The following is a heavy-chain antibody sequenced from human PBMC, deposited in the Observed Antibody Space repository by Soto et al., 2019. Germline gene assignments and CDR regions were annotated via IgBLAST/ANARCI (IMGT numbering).Heavy chain of an antibody. Sequence: GESLKISCKGSGYSFTSYWIGWVRQMPGKGLEWMGIIYPGDSDTRYSPSFQGQVTISADKSISPAYLQWSSLKASDTAMYYCARLDYYDSSGYTGWFDPWGQGTLVTVSS. CDR3: ARLDYYDSSGYTGWFDP. CDR1: GYSFTSYW. D-gene: IGHD3-22*01. CDR2: IYPGDSDT. J-gene: IGHJ5*02. V-gene: IGHV5-51*01.